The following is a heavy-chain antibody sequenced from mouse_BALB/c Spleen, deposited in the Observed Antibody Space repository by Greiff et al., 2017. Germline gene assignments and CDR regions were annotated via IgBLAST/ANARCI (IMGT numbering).Heavy chain of an antibody. Sequence: VQLKQSGAELVRPGALIKLSCKASGFNIKDYYMHWVKQRPEQGLEWIGWIDPENGNTIYDPKFQGKASITADTSSNTAYLQLSSLTSEDTAVYYCASYYEAMDYWGQGTSVTVSS. CDR2: IDPENGNT. CDR3: ASYYEAMDY. V-gene: IGHV14-1*02. CDR1: GFNIKDYY. J-gene: IGHJ4*01. D-gene: IGHD1-1*01.